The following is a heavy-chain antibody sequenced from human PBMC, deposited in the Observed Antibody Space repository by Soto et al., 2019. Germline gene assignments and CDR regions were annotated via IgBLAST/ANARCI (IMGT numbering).Heavy chain of an antibody. Sequence: QVQLQEWGPGLVKPSETLSLTCTVSGGSISSYYWSWIRQPPGKGLEGIVYMYYSGSTNYNPALTHRLPISVDTTKNQFSLKLSYVTAADTAVYYCASVHSPLTHYDFWSCYNDNCFDPWGQGTLVTVSS. CDR3: ASVHSPLTHYDFWSCYNDNCFDP. D-gene: IGHD3-3*01. J-gene: IGHJ5*02. V-gene: IGHV4-59*01. CDR1: GGSISSYY. CDR2: MYYSGST.